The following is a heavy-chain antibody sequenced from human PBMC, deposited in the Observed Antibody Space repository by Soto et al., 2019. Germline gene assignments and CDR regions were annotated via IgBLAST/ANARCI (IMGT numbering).Heavy chain of an antibody. CDR1: GGPFSSYT. V-gene: IGHV1-69*12. CDR2: IIPLFGTT. D-gene: IGHD6-13*01. J-gene: IGHJ4*02. Sequence: QVQLVQSGAEVKKPGSSVKVSCKVSGGPFSSYTLSWVRQAPGQGPEWMGEIIPLFGTTNYVQGFQGRLTIVADVSTNTAYMELSSLRSDDTALYYCVRDSIAASGFDSWGQGTLVTVS. CDR3: VRDSIAASGFDS.